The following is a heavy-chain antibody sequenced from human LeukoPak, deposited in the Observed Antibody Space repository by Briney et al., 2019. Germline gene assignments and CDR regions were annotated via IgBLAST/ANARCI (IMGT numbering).Heavy chain of an antibody. Sequence: PSETLSLTCAVSGGSISRYYWSSIRQPPGKGLEWIGYIYYSGSTNYNPSLKSRVTISVDTSKNQFSLKLRSVTAADTAVYYCARHEKEGYSSGSGRYYGRDVWGERTTVTVSS. J-gene: IGHJ6*04. D-gene: IGHD6-19*01. CDR2: IYYSGST. CDR3: ARHEKEGYSSGSGRYYGRDV. V-gene: IGHV4-59*08. CDR1: GGSISRYY.